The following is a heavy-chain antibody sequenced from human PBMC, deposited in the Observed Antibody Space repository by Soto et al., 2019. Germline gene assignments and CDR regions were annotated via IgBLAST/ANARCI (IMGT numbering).Heavy chain of an antibody. V-gene: IGHV3-7*01. CDR3: SRSLDS. CDR1: GFTFSSFW. J-gene: IGHJ4*02. Sequence: GGSLRLSCAASGFTFSSFWMDWVRQAPGKGLEWLANINPDGSEKHHVDSVKGRFTISRDNAKNSLYLQMSSLTAEDSALYYCSRSLDSWGQGTRVTVSS. CDR2: INPDGSEK.